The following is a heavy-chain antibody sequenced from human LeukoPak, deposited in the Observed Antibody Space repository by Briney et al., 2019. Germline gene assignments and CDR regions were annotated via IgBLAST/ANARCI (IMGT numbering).Heavy chain of an antibody. D-gene: IGHD4-17*01. Sequence: QPGGSLRLSCSASGFTFTTSPMHWVRQAPGKGLEYVSAITGDGSNTYYTDSVKGRFTISRDDSKNTAYLQMNSLKTEDTAVYYCTGGTTVTTLDYWGQGTLVTVSS. V-gene: IGHV3-64*04. CDR3: TGGTTVTTLDY. CDR2: ITGDGSNT. J-gene: IGHJ4*02. CDR1: GFTFTTSP.